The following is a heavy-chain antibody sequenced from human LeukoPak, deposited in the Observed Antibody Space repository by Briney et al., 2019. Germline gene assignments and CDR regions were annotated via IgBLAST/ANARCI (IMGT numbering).Heavy chain of an antibody. D-gene: IGHD3-22*01. CDR3: ARYTSIYHSSYHSSGYYRQADV. J-gene: IGHJ6*02. V-gene: IGHV5-51*01. Sequence: GESLKISGKCSGYIFTNYWICRLRQIAGKLLGMVGIIYPGDSDTRYSPSFQGQVTISADKSIITSYLQWSSLQASDTATSYCARYTSIYHSSYHSSGYYRQADVWGQGNTVTVSS. CDR2: IYPGDSDT. CDR1: GYIFTNYW.